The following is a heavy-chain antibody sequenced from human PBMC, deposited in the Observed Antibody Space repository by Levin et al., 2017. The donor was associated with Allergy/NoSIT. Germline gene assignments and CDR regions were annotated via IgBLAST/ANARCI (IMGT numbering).Heavy chain of an antibody. CDR2: INIDGSRI. Sequence: ETLSLTCEASGFTYTSYWMHWVRQAPGKGLVWVSRINIDGSRITYADSVEGRFTISRDNAQNTLYLQMNSLTAADTAMYYCARTSGESAIDYWGQGTLVTVSS. J-gene: IGHJ4*02. D-gene: IGHD3-10*01. CDR3: ARTSGESAIDY. CDR1: GFTYTSYW. V-gene: IGHV3-74*03.